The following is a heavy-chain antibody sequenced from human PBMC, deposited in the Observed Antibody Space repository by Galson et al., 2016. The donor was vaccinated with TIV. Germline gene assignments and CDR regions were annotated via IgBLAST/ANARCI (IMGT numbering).Heavy chain of an antibody. CDR2: INPLLPTT. Sequence: SVKVSCKASGGTFSSNVFNWVRLAPGQGLEWMGVINPLLPTTNYAQRFQGRVTITADESTSTAYMELSGLRSGDTAVYYCAVDRNTAFDTYPFYYGMADWGQGTTVIVSS. V-gene: IGHV1-69*13. CDR3: AVDRNTAFDTYPFYYGMAD. D-gene: IGHD5-18*01. J-gene: IGHJ6*02. CDR1: GGTFSSNV.